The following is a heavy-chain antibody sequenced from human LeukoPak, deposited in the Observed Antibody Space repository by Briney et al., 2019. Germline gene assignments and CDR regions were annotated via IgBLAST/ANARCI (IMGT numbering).Heavy chain of an antibody. Sequence: GGSLRLSCAASEFTFSRYAIHWVRHAPGKGLEWVAVIAYDGSDMYYADSVKGRFTISRDNSKNTLYLQMNSLRAEDTAVYYCAADIVGNLHYWGQGTLVTVSS. D-gene: IGHD1-26*01. J-gene: IGHJ4*02. CDR3: AADIVGNLHY. V-gene: IGHV3-30-3*01. CDR1: EFTFSRYA. CDR2: IAYDGSDM.